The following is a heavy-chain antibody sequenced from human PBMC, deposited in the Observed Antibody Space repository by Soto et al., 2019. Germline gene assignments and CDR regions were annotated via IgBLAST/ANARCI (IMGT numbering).Heavy chain of an antibody. D-gene: IGHD4-17*01. J-gene: IGHJ6*03. CDR2: ISSSGSTI. Sequence: QVQLVESGGGLVKPGGSLRLSCAASGFTFSDYYMSWIRQAPGKGLEWVSYISSSGSTIYYADSVKGRLTISRDNAKNSLYLQMNSLRAEDTAVYYCARANYGDYQYYYYCDMDVWGKGTTVTVSS. V-gene: IGHV3-11*01. CDR3: ARANYGDYQYYYYCDMDV. CDR1: GFTFSDYY.